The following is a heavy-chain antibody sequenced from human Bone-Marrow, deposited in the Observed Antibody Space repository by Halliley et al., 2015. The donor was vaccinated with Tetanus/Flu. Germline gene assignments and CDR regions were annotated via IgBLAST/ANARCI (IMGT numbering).Heavy chain of an antibody. V-gene: IGHV5-51*01. J-gene: IGHJ2*01. CDR3: ARTPYWYFDL. Sequence: KGLEWMGIIYPGDSDTTYSPSLQGQVTISADKSISTAYLEWHSLKTSDTAMYFCARTPYWYFDLWGRGTLVTVSA. CDR2: IYPGDSDT.